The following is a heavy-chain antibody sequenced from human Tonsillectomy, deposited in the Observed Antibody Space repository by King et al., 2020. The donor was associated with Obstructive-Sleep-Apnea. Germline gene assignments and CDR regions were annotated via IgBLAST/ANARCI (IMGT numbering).Heavy chain of an antibody. V-gene: IGHV4-39*07. Sequence: MPLQESGPGLVKPSETLSLTCTVSGGSISSSSYYWGWIRQPPGKGLEWIGSIYYSGSTYYNPSLKSRVTISVDTSKNQFSLKLSSVTAADTAVYYCARDPGGDGYNTINWFDPWGQGTLVTVSS. J-gene: IGHJ5*02. D-gene: IGHD5-24*01. CDR1: GGSISSSSYY. CDR2: IYYSGST. CDR3: ARDPGGDGYNTINWFDP.